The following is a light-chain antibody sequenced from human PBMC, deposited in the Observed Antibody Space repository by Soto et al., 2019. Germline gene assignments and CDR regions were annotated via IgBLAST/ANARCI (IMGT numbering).Light chain of an antibody. CDR2: LAS. CDR1: QSVSNN. V-gene: IGKV3D-15*01. CDR3: QQYNNWPPVT. J-gene: IGKJ5*01. Sequence: EIVMTQSPATLSVSPGERATLSCRASQSVSNNLAWYQQKPGQAPRLLIYLASTRAPGIPARFSGSGSGTEFTLTISSLQSEDFAVYYCQQYNNWPPVTFDQGTRLEIK.